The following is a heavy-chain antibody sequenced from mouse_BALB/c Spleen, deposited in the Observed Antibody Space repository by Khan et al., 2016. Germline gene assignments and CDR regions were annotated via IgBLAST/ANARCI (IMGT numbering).Heavy chain of an antibody. V-gene: IGHV14-3*02. CDR3: ARGLGDAMDY. CDR2: IDTANGNT. D-gene: IGHD3-3*01. Sequence: VQLQQSGAELVKPGASVKLSCTASGFNIKDTYMHWVKQRPEQGLEWIGRIDTANGNTKYDPKFQGKATITADTSTNTAYLQLSSLTSEDTAVSYCARGLGDAMDYWGQGSSVTVSS. CDR1: GFNIKDTY. J-gene: IGHJ4*01.